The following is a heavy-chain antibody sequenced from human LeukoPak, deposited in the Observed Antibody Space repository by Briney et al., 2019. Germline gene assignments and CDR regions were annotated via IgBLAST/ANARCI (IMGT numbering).Heavy chain of an antibody. Sequence: GGSLRLSCAASGFTFSSYWMSWVRQAPGKGLEWVANIKQDGSEKYYVDSVKGRFTISRDNAKNSLYLQMNSLRAEDTAVYYCARDDGDDSSGYYSPFDYWGQGTLVTVSS. D-gene: IGHD3-22*01. CDR1: GFTFSSYW. J-gene: IGHJ4*02. CDR2: IKQDGSEK. V-gene: IGHV3-7*01. CDR3: ARDDGDDSSGYYSPFDY.